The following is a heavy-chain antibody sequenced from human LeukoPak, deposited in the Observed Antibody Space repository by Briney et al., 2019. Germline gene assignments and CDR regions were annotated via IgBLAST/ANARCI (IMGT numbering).Heavy chain of an antibody. J-gene: IGHJ6*02. Sequence: GGSLRLSCAASGFTFSSYGMHWVRQAPGKGLEWVAVISYDGSNKYYADSVKGRLTISRDNSKNTLYLQMNSLRAEDTAVYYCAKRAQYSSGWYADYYYYGMDVWGQGTTVTVSS. CDR3: AKRAQYSSGWYADYYYYGMDV. CDR1: GFTFSSYG. D-gene: IGHD6-19*01. CDR2: ISYDGSNK. V-gene: IGHV3-30*18.